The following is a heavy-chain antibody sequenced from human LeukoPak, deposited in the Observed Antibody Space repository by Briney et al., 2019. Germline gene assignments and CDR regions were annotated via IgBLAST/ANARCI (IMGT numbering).Heavy chain of an antibody. D-gene: IGHD5-12*01. CDR1: GGSISGYY. Sequence: SETLSLTCTVSGGSISGYYWSWIRQPPGKGLEWIGEINHSGSTNYNPSLKSRVTISVDTSKNQFSLKLSSVTAADTAVYYCARARRDGYNYFDYWGQGTLVTVSS. CDR2: INHSGST. CDR3: ARARRDGYNYFDY. J-gene: IGHJ4*02. V-gene: IGHV4-34*01.